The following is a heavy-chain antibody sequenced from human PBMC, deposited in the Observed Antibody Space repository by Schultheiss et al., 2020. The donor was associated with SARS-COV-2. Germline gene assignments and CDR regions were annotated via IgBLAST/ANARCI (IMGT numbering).Heavy chain of an antibody. Sequence: GESLKISCGASGFTFSTYEMNWVRQATGKGLEWLSYISSSGKTIYYADSVKGRFTISRDNAKNSLYLQMNSLGAEDSAVYYCARDQGLGLTMVRPWGLDVWGQGTTVTVSS. J-gene: IGHJ6*02. CDR3: ARDQGLGLTMVRPWGLDV. V-gene: IGHV3-48*03. D-gene: IGHD3-10*01. CDR2: ISSSGKTI. CDR1: GFTFSTYE.